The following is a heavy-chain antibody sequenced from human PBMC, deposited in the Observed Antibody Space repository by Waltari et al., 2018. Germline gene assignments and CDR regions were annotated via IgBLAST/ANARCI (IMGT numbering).Heavy chain of an antibody. J-gene: IGHJ4*02. CDR2: IWYDGSNK. D-gene: IGHD4-4*01. CDR1: GFTFRSSG. V-gene: IGHV3-33*06. CDR3: AKEGLQFDY. Sequence: QVQLVESGGGVVQPGRSLRLSCAASGFTFRSSGMHWVRQAPGKGLEWVAVIWYDGSNKYYADSVKGRFTISRDNSKNTLYLQMNSLRAEDTAVYYCAKEGLQFDYWGQGTLVTVSS.